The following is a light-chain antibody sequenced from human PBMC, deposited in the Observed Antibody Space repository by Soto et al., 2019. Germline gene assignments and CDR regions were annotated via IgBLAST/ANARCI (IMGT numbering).Light chain of an antibody. Sequence: IQMTQSPSSLSASVGDRVTITCQASQDIKNYLIWYQQKPGKAPKLLMYDASSLGTGVSSRFSGSGSGTHFTLTISSLQPEDIATYYCQQFDSVPCTFGQGTKLEIK. J-gene: IGKJ2*02. CDR3: QQFDSVPCT. CDR2: DAS. V-gene: IGKV1-33*01. CDR1: QDIKNY.